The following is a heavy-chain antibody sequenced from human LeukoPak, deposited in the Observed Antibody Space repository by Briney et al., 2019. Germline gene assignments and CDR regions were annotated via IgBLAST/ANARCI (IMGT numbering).Heavy chain of an antibody. CDR3: ARGLGYGDYLRYFDY. Sequence: PGGSLRLSCAASGLTFSSYEMNWIRHPPGKWLECIGEINHSGSTNYNPSLKSRVTISVDTSKNQFSLKLSSVTAADTAVYYCARGLGYGDYLRYFDYWGQGTLVTVSS. CDR2: INHSGST. V-gene: IGHV4-34*01. CDR1: GLTFSSYE. J-gene: IGHJ4*02. D-gene: IGHD4-17*01.